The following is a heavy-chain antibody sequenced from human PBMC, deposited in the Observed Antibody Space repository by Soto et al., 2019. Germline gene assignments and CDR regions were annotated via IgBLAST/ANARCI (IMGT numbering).Heavy chain of an antibody. V-gene: IGHV4-34*01. J-gene: IGHJ5*02. CDR1: GGSFSGYY. D-gene: IGHD6-6*01. CDR3: ASRPEYSSSPQNWFDP. CDR2: INHSGST. Sequence: SETLSLTCAVYGGSFSGYYWSWIRQPPGKGLEWIGEINHSGSTNYNPSLKSRVTISVDTSKNQFSLKLSSVTAADTAVYYCASRPEYSSSPQNWFDPWGQGTLVTVSS.